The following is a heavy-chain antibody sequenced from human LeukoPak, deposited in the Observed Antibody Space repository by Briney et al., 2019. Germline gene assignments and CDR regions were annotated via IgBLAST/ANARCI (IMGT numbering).Heavy chain of an antibody. CDR1: SGSISTSNYY. V-gene: IGHV4-39*07. J-gene: IGHJ4*02. CDR2: IFYSGST. D-gene: IGHD3-9*01. CDR3: ARTSPIRYFDWLFRY. Sequence: SETLSLTCTVSSGSISTSNYYWGWVRQPPGKALEWIGNIFYSGSTYYSPSLKSRVTISLDTSRNQFSLKLNSVTAADTAVYYCARTSPIRYFDWLFRYWGQGTLVTVSS.